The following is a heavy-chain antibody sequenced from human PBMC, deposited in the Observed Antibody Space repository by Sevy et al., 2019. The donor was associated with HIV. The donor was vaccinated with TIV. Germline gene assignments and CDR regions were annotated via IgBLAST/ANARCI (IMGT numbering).Heavy chain of an antibody. CDR3: ARGGGPGQPYTALDF. CDR2: LNPERGDA. J-gene: IGHJ3*01. Sequence: ASVKVSCKTSGYTFRTLDINWLRQAPGQGPEWMGWLNPERGDAGYGTKFLGRVTITRDTSINTAYMELSSLRSDDTAVYYCARGGGPGQPYTALDFWGQGTKVTVSS. CDR1: GYTFRTLD. D-gene: IGHD2-2*01. V-gene: IGHV1-8*01.